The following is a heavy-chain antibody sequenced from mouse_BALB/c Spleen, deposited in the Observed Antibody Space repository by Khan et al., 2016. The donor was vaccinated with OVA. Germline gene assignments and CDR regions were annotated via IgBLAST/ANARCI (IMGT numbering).Heavy chain of an antibody. CDR1: GFSLSSYG. Sequence: QVQLKQSGPGLVQPSQSLSITCTVSGFSLSSYGVHWVRQSPGKGLEWLGVIWSVGSTDFNAAFISRLSISKDNSKSQVFFKMNSLQTNDSAIYXCARGGLPFAYWGQGTLVTVSA. CDR2: IWSVGST. J-gene: IGHJ3*01. CDR3: ARGGLPFAY. V-gene: IGHV2-2*02. D-gene: IGHD2-13*01.